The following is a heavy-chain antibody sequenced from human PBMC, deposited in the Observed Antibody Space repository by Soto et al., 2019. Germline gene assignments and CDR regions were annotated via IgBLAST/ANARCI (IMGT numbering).Heavy chain of an antibody. CDR1: GFTFNLCA. V-gene: IGHV3-23*01. CDR2: ISGSGNEI. Sequence: EVQLLESGGGLAQPGGSLRLSCAASGFTFNLCALSWVRQAPGKGLEWVSSISGSGNEIYYADSVKGRFTISRDNSKNTLFLQMDSLRSEDTAFYYCAKAGTYCTTTPCQFHPWGRGTLVTVSS. J-gene: IGHJ5*02. CDR3: AKAGTYCTTTPCQFHP. D-gene: IGHD1-1*01.